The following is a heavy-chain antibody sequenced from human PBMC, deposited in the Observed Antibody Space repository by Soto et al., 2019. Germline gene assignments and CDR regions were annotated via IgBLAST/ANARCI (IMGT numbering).Heavy chain of an antibody. CDR1: GLTFNSDG. J-gene: IGHJ6*02. D-gene: IGHD1-1*01. CDR3: ARDRSAGNYFYYGMDV. CDR2: IWYDGSKE. V-gene: IGHV3-33*01. Sequence: QVQLVESGGGVVQPGRSLRLSCAASGLTFNSDGMHWVRQAPGKGLEWVAVIWYDGSKEYYSDSVKGRFTISRDNSKNMLYLQMNNVRVEDTAVYFCARDRSAGNYFYYGMDVWGQGTTVTVSS.